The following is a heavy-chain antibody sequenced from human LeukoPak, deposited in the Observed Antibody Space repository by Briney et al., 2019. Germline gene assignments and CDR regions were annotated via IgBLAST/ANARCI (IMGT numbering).Heavy chain of an antibody. CDR3: AGGSYGGGFDY. Sequence: GGSLRLSCAASGFTFSSYSMNWVRQAPGKGLEWVSSISSSSSYIYYADSVKGRFTISRDNAKNSLYLQKNSRRGEDTAVYYCAGGSYGGGFDYWGQGTLVTVSS. V-gene: IGHV3-21*01. CDR2: ISSSSSYI. D-gene: IGHD1-26*01. J-gene: IGHJ4*02. CDR1: GFTFSSYS.